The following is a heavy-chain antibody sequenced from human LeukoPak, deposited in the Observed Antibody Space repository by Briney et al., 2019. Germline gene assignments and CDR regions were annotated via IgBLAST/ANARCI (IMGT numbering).Heavy chain of an antibody. V-gene: IGHV5-51*01. CDR2: IYPGDSDT. D-gene: IGHD5-24*01. J-gene: IGHJ4*02. CDR1: GYSFTSYW. CDR3: ARSTIRDGYLP. Sequence: GESLKISCKGSGYSFTSYWIGWVGQLPGKGLEWMGIIYPGDSDTRYSPSFQGQVTISADKSISTAYLQWSSLKASDTAMYYCARSTIRDGYLPWGQGTLVTVSS.